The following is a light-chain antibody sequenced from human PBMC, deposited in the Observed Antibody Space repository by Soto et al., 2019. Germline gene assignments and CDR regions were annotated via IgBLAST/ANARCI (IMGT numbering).Light chain of an antibody. CDR2: GAS. V-gene: IGKV3-15*01. CDR3: QQYNNWPWT. J-gene: IGKJ1*01. CDR1: QSVSSN. Sequence: EIVMTQSPTTLSVSPGERATLSCRASQSVSSNLAWYQQKPGQAPRLLIYGASTRTTGIPARFSCSGSGPEFTLTISSLQSEDFAVYYCQQYNNWPWTFGQGTKVEIK.